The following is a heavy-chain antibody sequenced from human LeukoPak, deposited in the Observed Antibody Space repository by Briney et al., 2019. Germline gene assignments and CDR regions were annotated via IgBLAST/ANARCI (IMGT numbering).Heavy chain of an antibody. CDR1: GFTFSSYV. V-gene: IGHV3-23*01. Sequence: GGSLRLSCAASGFTFSSYVLRWVRQAPGTGLEWVSAISAGGGSTSYADSVKGRFTVSRDNSKNTLYLQMNSLKTEDTAVYYCRYDYGDFPHNSWGQGTLVTVSS. D-gene: IGHD4-17*01. CDR2: ISAGGGST. CDR3: RYDYGDFPHNS. J-gene: IGHJ4*02.